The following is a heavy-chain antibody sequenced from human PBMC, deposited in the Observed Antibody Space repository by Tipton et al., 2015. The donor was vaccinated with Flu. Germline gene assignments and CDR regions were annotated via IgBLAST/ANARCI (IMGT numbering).Heavy chain of an antibody. Sequence: TLSLTCTVSGDSIFNYFWFWVRQPPGKGLEWIALIYHSGSTSYNPSLKSRVTISVDTSKNEFSLRLTSATAADTAIYYCATSYCSQSACYIAAWGQGILVTVSS. CDR2: IYHSGST. D-gene: IGHD2-15*01. CDR3: ATSYCSQSACYIAA. V-gene: IGHV4-59*08. J-gene: IGHJ5*02. CDR1: GDSIFNYF.